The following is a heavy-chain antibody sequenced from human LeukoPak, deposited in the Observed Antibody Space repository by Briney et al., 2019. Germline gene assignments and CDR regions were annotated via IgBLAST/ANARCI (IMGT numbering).Heavy chain of an antibody. Sequence: SETLSLTCSVSGSSISSGYYWGWIRQPPGKGLEWIGSIYHSGSTYYNPSLKSRVTISVDTSKNQFSLKLSSVTAADTAVYYCARIPHPRNILTGYYAFDIWGQGTMVTVSS. CDR1: GSSISSGYY. J-gene: IGHJ3*02. D-gene: IGHD3-9*01. CDR2: IYHSGST. CDR3: ARIPHPRNILTGYYAFDI. V-gene: IGHV4-38-2*02.